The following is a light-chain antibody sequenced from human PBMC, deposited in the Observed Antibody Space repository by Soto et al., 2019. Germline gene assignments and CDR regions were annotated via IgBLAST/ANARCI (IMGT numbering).Light chain of an antibody. CDR1: NSDIGLYSY. CDR3: SSFTTSLTLV. Sequence: QSVLTQPASVSGSPGQSIAISCTGTNSDIGLYSYVSWYQHHPGKAPKLIIYEVSNRPSGVSNRFSGSKSGNTASLTISGLQPDDEADFYCSSFTTSLTLVFGGGTKVTVL. V-gene: IGLV2-14*01. J-gene: IGLJ3*02. CDR2: EVS.